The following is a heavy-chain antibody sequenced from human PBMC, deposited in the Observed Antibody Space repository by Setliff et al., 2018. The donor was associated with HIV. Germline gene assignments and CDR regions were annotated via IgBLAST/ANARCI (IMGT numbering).Heavy chain of an antibody. J-gene: IGHJ4*02. CDR1: GDSISTDY. CDR3: ARHSPSDY. CDR2: IYNSAST. V-gene: IGHV4-59*08. Sequence: SETLSLTCTVSGDSISTDYWTWIRQPPGKGLEWIGYIYNSASTSYNPSLKSRVTISVDASKNQFSLKLSSVTAADTAVYYCARHSPSDYWGQGTLVTVSS.